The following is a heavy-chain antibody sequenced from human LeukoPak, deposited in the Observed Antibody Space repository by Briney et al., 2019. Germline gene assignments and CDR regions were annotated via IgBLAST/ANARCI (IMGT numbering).Heavy chain of an antibody. CDR2: IYHDGNT. CDR1: GGSISSSSYC. V-gene: IGHV4-39*07. Sequence: PSETLSLTCSVFGGSISSSSYCWGWIRQSPGKGLEWIASIYHDGNTFYNPSLKSRVAISVDTAKSQVSLRLRSVTAADTAVYYCAETNTQDWFDPWGQGTLVTVSS. CDR3: AETNTQDWFDP. D-gene: IGHD1-7*01. J-gene: IGHJ5*02.